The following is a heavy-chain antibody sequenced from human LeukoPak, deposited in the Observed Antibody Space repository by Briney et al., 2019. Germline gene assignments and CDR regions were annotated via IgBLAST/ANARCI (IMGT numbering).Heavy chain of an antibody. J-gene: IGHJ4*02. CDR1: GFDFSRSD. CDR3: ARTRVTPGIRGLQMRYFDY. CDR2: IGTAYDT. Sequence: GGSLRLSCAASGFDFSRSDMHWVRQVTGKGLEWVSGIGTAYDTFYPDSLKGRFTISRENGKNSFYLQMNSLRVDDTAVYYCARTRVTPGIRGLQMRYFDYWGQGTLVTVSS. V-gene: IGHV3-13*01. D-gene: IGHD5-18*01.